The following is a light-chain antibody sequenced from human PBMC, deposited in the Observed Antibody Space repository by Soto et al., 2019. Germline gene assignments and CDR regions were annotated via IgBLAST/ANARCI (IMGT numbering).Light chain of an antibody. CDR2: DGS. CDR3: QHFQRDPFT. J-gene: IGKJ5*01. V-gene: IGKV1-13*02. Sequence: AIQLTQSPSSLSASVGDRVTITCRASQGVSSALAWYQQKPGKPPKVLIYDGSSLPSGVPLRFRGSGSGTEFTLTITGLQPEDFGTYYCQHFQRDPFTYGHGTLMEIK. CDR1: QGVSSA.